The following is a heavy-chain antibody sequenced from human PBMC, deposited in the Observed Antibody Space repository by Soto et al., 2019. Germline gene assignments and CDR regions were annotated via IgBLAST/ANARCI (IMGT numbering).Heavy chain of an antibody. Sequence: QVQLVQSGAEVKKPGASVKVSCKASGYTFTGYYMHWVRQAPGQGLEWMGWINPNSGGTNYAQKFQGWVTMTRDTYISTAYMELSRLRSDDTAVYYCARENLCTNGVCYGFDYWGQGTLVTVSS. D-gene: IGHD2-8*01. CDR2: INPNSGGT. CDR1: GYTFTGYY. CDR3: ARENLCTNGVCYGFDY. V-gene: IGHV1-2*04. J-gene: IGHJ4*02.